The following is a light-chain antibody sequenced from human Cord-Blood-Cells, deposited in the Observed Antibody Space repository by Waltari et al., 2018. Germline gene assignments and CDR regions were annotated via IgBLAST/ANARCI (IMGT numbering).Light chain of an antibody. V-gene: IGLV2-14*01. Sequence: QSALTQPASVSGSPGQSITISCTGTSSHVGGHNYVSWYQQHPGKAPKLMIYDVGNRPSGVSNRFSGSKSGNTASLTISGLQAEDEADYYCSSYTSSSVVFGGGTKLTVL. J-gene: IGLJ2*01. CDR2: DVG. CDR3: SSYTSSSVV. CDR1: SSHVGGHNY.